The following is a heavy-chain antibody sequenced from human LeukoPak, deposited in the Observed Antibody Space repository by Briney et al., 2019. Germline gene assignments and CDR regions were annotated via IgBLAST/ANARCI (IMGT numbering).Heavy chain of an antibody. V-gene: IGHV1-2*02. CDR1: GYSFTGYY. CDR2: VNPNSGGT. J-gene: IGHJ4*02. Sequence: GASVKVSCKASGYSFTGYYTHWVRQAPGQGLEWMGWVNPNSGGTTYAQKFQGRVTMTRDTSISTAYMELSRLRSDDTAVYYCAREGYSSYWGQGTLVTVSS. D-gene: IGHD4-11*01. CDR3: AREGYSSY.